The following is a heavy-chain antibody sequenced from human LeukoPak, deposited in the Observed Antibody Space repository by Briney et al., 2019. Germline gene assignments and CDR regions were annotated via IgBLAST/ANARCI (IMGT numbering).Heavy chain of an antibody. V-gene: IGHV4-34*01. Sequence: PSETLSLTCTVSGGSISSYYWSWIRQPPGKGLEWIGEINHSGSTNYNPSLKSRVTISVDTSKNQFSLRLSSVTAADTAVYYCAREDYYDSSGYSLGAFVIWGQGTMVTVSS. CDR3: AREDYYDSSGYSLGAFVI. D-gene: IGHD3-22*01. CDR2: INHSGST. J-gene: IGHJ3*02. CDR1: GGSISSYY.